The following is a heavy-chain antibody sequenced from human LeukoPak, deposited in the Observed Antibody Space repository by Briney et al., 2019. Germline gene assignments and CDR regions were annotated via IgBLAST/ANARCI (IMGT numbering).Heavy chain of an antibody. CDR3: ASALGSSSSQ. D-gene: IGHD6-6*01. CDR1: GYSISSGYY. Sequence: SETLSLTCTVSGYSISSGYYWGWIRQPPGKGLEWIGSIYHSGSTNYNPSLRSRVTISVDTSKNQFSLKLSSVTAADTAVYYCASALGSSSSQWGQGTLVTVSS. V-gene: IGHV4-38-2*02. CDR2: IYHSGST. J-gene: IGHJ4*02.